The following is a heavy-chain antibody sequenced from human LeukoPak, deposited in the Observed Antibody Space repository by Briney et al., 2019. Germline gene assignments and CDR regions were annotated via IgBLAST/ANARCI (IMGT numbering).Heavy chain of an antibody. CDR3: ARESAPHHGLDY. D-gene: IGHD5-24*01. CDR1: GFSVTGSH. J-gene: IGHJ4*02. Sequence: GGSLRLSCAASGFSVTGSHMSWVRQAPGKGLEWVSIIYSGGSTDYAGSMQGRFAISRDNSKNTLYLQMNSLRPEDTAVYYCARESAPHHGLDYWGQGTLVTVSS. CDR2: IYSGGST. V-gene: IGHV3-66*01.